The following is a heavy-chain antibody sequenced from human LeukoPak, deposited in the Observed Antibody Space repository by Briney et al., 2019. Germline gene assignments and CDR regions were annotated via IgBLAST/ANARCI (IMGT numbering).Heavy chain of an antibody. Sequence: SETLSLTCTVSGGSVSRGGYYWNWMRQHPGKGLEWIGFTSYSEGTYYNPLLMSRITISVDRSQNQFSLKMRDVTAADTAVYFCATADWESFYFDSWGQGALVAVSS. D-gene: IGHD1-26*01. CDR2: TSYSEGT. CDR3: ATADWESFYFDS. J-gene: IGHJ4*02. V-gene: IGHV4-31*03. CDR1: GGSVSRGGYY.